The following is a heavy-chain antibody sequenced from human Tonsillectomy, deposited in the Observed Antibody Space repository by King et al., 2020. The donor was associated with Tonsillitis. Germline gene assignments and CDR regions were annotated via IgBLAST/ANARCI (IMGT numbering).Heavy chain of an antibody. J-gene: IGHJ3*02. CDR2: IYSGGST. Sequence: VQLVESGGGLIQPGGSLRLSCAASGFTVSSNYMSWVRQAPGKGLEWVSVIYSGGSTYYADSVKGRFTISRDNSKNTLYLQMNSLRAEDTAVYYCAREVVGANPGYDAFDIWGQGTMVTVSS. V-gene: IGHV3-53*01. CDR3: AREVVGANPGYDAFDI. CDR1: GFTVSSNY. D-gene: IGHD1-26*01.